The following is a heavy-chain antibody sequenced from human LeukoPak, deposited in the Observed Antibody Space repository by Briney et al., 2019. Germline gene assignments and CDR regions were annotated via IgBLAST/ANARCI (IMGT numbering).Heavy chain of an antibody. CDR3: ARDLVVVAATPFDY. D-gene: IGHD2-15*01. Sequence: GGSLRLSCAASGFTFSSYEMNWVRQAPGKGLEWVSYISSSGSTIYYADPVKGRFTISRDNAKNSLYLQMNSLRAEDTAVYYCARDLVVVAATPFDYWGQGTLVTVSS. V-gene: IGHV3-48*03. CDR1: GFTFSSYE. CDR2: ISSSGSTI. J-gene: IGHJ4*02.